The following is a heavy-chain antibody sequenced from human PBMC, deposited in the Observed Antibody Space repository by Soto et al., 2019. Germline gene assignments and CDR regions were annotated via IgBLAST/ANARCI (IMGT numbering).Heavy chain of an antibody. CDR2: ISYDGTNK. D-gene: IGHD7-27*01. V-gene: IGHV3-30-3*01. Sequence: VGSLRLSCAASGFSFSISPMHWVRQAPGKGPEWVALISYDGTNKFYADSVKGRFTISRDNSKSTLYLQADSLRPEDAAVYYCARDPKTSGGQHWAFNYFDSWGQGTLVTVSS. CDR1: GFSFSISP. J-gene: IGHJ4*02. CDR3: ARDPKTSGGQHWAFNYFDS.